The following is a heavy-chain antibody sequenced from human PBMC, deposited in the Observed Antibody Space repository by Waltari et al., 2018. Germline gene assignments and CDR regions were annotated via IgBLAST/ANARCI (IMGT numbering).Heavy chain of an antibody. Sequence: EVQLVESGGALVHPGGSLRLSCAASGFTFRSNHMAWVRQAPGKGLEWVSMIYAACSTYYADSVMGRFTISRDNSKNTLHLQMNSLRSEDTAIYYCATARDEETAMVYFDHWGEGSLVSVSS. CDR2: IYAACST. V-gene: IGHV3-66*02. CDR3: ATARDEETAMVYFDH. J-gene: IGHJ4*02. D-gene: IGHD5-18*01. CDR1: GFTFRSNH.